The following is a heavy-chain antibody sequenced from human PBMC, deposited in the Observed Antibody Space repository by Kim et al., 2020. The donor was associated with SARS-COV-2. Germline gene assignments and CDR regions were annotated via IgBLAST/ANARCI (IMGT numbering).Heavy chain of an antibody. CDR2: ISYDGSNK. CDR1: GFTFSSYG. V-gene: IGHV3-30*18. Sequence: GGSLRLSCAASGFTFSSYGMHWVRQAPGKGLEWVAVISYDGSNKYYADSVKGRFTISRDNSKNTLYLQMNSLRAEDTAVYYCAKEEGPYYYGSGSLDHWFDTWGQGNLVTVSS. CDR3: AKEEGPYYYGSGSLDHWFDT. J-gene: IGHJ5*02. D-gene: IGHD3-10*01.